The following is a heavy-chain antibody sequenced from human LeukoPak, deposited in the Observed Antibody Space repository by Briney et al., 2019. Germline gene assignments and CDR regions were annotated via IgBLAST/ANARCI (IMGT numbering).Heavy chain of an antibody. CDR1: GFTFSSHD. CDR3: ARSKSYSSGWTDFDC. V-gene: IGHV3-13*01. D-gene: IGHD6-19*01. Sequence: GGSLRLSCAASGFTFSSHDMHWVRQPTGKGLEWVSVIGTAGNTYYADSVKGRFTTSRENAKNSLYLQMDNLRAEDTAVYYCARSKSYSSGWTDFDCWGQGTLVTVSS. CDR2: IGTAGNT. J-gene: IGHJ4*02.